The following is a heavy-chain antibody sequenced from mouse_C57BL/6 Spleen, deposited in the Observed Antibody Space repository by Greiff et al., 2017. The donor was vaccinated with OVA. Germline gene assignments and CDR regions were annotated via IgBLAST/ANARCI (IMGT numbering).Heavy chain of an antibody. CDR2: IYPGDGDT. J-gene: IGHJ2*01. V-gene: IGHV1-82*01. D-gene: IGHD1-1*01. CDR1: GYAFSSSW. CDR3: ARSDGSY. Sequence: QVQLKESGPELVKPGASVKISCKASGYAFSSSWMNWVKQRPGKGLEWIGRIYPGDGDTNYNGKFKGKATLTADKSSSTAYMQLSSLTSEDSAVYFCARSDGSYWGQGTTLTVSS.